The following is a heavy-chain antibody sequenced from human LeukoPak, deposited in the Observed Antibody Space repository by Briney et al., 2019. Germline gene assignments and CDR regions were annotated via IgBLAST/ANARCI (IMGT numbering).Heavy chain of an antibody. V-gene: IGHV1-2*02. J-gene: IGHJ4*02. CDR1: GYTFTCYY. CDR3: ARIDILTGYYLLFDY. D-gene: IGHD3-9*01. CDR2: INPNSGGT. Sequence: ASVKVSCKASGYTFTCYYMHWVRQAPGQGLEWMGWINPNSGGTNYAQKFQGRVTMTRDTSISTAYMELSRLRSDDTAVYYCARIDILTGYYLLFDYWGQGTLVTVSS.